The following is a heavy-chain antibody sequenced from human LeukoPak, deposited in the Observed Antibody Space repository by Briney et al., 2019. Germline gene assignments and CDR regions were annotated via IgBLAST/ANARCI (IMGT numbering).Heavy chain of an antibody. CDR3: ARIPTYSSSWWYDAFDI. D-gene: IGHD6-13*01. J-gene: IGHJ3*02. CDR1: GGSISGYY. Sequence: SETLSLTCAVYGGSISGYYWSWIRQPPGKGLEWIGEINHSGSTYYNPSLKSRVTISVDTSKNQFSLKLSSVTAADTAVYYCARIPTYSSSWWYDAFDIWGQGTMVTVSS. CDR2: INHSGST. V-gene: IGHV4-34*01.